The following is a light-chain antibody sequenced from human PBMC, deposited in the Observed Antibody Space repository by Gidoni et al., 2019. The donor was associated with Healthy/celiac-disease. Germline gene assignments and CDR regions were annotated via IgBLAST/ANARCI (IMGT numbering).Light chain of an antibody. CDR3: SSYTSSSTSVV. Sequence: SAMTQPASVSGSPGQSITISCTGTSSDVGGYNYVSWYQQHPGKAPKLMLYDVSNRPSGVSNRFSGSKSGNTASLTISGLQAEDEADYYCSSYTSSSTSVVFGGGTKLTVL. CDR2: DVS. V-gene: IGLV2-14*01. CDR1: SSDVGGYNY. J-gene: IGLJ2*01.